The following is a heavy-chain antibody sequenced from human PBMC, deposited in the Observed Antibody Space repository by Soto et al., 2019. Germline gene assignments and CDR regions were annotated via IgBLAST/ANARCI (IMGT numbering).Heavy chain of an antibody. CDR3: ARRAVHYDILTGYYSDWFDP. CDR2: IYPGDSDT. Sequence: GESLKISCKGSGYSFTSYWIGWVRQMPGKGLEWMGIIYPGDSDTRYSPSFQGQVTISADKSISTAYLQWSSLKASDTAMYYCARRAVHYDILTGYYSDWFDPWGQGTLVTXS. V-gene: IGHV5-51*01. CDR1: GYSFTSYW. J-gene: IGHJ5*02. D-gene: IGHD3-9*01.